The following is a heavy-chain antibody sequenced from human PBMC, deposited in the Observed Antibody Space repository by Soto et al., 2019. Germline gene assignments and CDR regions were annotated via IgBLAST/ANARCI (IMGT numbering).Heavy chain of an antibody. CDR1: GYTFTNYW. Sequence: GESLKISCKGSGYTFTNYWIGWVRQMPGKGLEWMGIIYPGDSDTRYNPSFQGQVTISADKSITTTYLQWSSLKASDTAIYYCAASIFYYGMDVSGHGTTVTVSS. J-gene: IGHJ6*02. CDR3: AASIFYYGMDV. CDR2: IYPGDSDT. V-gene: IGHV5-51*01.